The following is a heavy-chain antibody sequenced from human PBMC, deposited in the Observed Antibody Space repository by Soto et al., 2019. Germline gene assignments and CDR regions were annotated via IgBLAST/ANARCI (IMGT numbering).Heavy chain of an antibody. D-gene: IGHD5-12*01. CDR1: GFTFSSYA. Sequence: PGGSLRLSCAASGFTFSSYAMSWVRQAPGKGLEWVSAISGSGGSTYYADSVKGRFTIPRDNSKNTLYLQMNSLRAEDTAVYYCAARGASIVATITPSYGRDVWGQGTTVTVSS. CDR2: ISGSGGST. CDR3: AARGASIVATITPSYGRDV. J-gene: IGHJ6*02. V-gene: IGHV3-23*01.